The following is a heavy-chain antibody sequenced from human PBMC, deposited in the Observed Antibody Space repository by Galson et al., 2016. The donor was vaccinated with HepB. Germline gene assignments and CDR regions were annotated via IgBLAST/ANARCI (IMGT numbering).Heavy chain of an antibody. J-gene: IGHJ4*02. V-gene: IGHV3-30-3*01. CDR2: LSYDGSNE. CDR1: GFALSSYA. Sequence: SLRLSCAASGFALSSYAMEWVRQAPGKGLEWVAILSYDGSNEYHADSVKGRFTISRDSSKNTLYLQMNTLRAEDTAVYYCARESVSWGPIDYWGQGILVTVSS. D-gene: IGHD5/OR15-5a*01. CDR3: ARESVSWGPIDY.